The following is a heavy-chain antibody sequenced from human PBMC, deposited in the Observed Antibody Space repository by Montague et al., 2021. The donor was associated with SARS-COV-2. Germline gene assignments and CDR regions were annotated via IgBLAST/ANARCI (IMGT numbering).Heavy chain of an antibody. J-gene: IGHJ4*02. V-gene: IGHV2-70*11. Sequence: PALVKPTQTLTLTCTFSGFSLSTSGIGVSWIRQPPGKALEWLARXDWDDDKYYSTSLKTRLTISKDTSKNQVVLTMTNMDPVDTATYYCARIHIAAAGTGLDFWGQGTLVTVSS. D-gene: IGHD6-13*01. CDR3: ARIHIAAAGTGLDF. CDR1: GFSLSTSGIG. CDR2: XDWDDDK.